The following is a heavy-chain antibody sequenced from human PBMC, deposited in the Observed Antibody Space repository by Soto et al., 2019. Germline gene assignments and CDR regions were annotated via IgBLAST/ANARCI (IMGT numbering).Heavy chain of an antibody. Sequence: SVKVSCKASGGTFSSYAISWVRQAPGQGLEWMGGIIPIFGTANYAQKFQGRVTITADESTSTAYMELSSLRSEDTAVYYCARDSRYYDFWSGSRLRGYYYYGMDVWGQGTTVTVSS. J-gene: IGHJ6*02. D-gene: IGHD3-3*01. CDR1: GGTFSSYA. CDR3: ARDSRYYDFWSGSRLRGYYYYGMDV. CDR2: IIPIFGTA. V-gene: IGHV1-69*13.